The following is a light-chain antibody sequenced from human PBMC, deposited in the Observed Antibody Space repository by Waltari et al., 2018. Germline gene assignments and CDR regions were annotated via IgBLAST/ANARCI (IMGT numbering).Light chain of an antibody. J-gene: IGLJ2*01. V-gene: IGLV2-8*01. Sequence: QSALTQPPSASGSPGQSVTISCAGTSSDVGGYNYFSWYQQHPGKAPKLMISEVNKRPSGVPDRFSGSKSGNTASLTVSGLQAEDEADYYCSSYADSNIVVFGGGTKLTVL. CDR1: SSDVGGYNY. CDR2: EVN. CDR3: SSYADSNIVV.